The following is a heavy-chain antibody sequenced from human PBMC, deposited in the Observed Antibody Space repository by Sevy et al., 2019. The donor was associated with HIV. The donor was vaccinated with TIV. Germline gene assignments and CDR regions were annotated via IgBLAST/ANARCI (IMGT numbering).Heavy chain of an antibody. CDR3: ARPSTLIYDSSPTDY. Sequence: GGSLRLSCAASGFTFSSYAMHWVRQAPGKGLEWVAVISYDGSNKYYADSVKGRFTISRDNSKNTLYLQMNSLRAEDTAVYYCARPSTLIYDSSPTDYWAQGTLVTVSS. V-gene: IGHV3-30-3*01. D-gene: IGHD3-22*01. J-gene: IGHJ4*02. CDR2: ISYDGSNK. CDR1: GFTFSSYA.